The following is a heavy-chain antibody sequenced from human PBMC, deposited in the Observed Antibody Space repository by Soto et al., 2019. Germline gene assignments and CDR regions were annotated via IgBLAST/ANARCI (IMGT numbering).Heavy chain of an antibody. V-gene: IGHV4-4*02. J-gene: IGHJ4*02. Sequence: PSETLSLTCAVSGGSISSSNLWSWVRQPPGKGLEWIGEIYHSGSTNYNPSLKSRVTISVDKSRNQFSLKLNSVTAADTAVYFCARSGLVGATAIDYWGQGTLVTVSS. CDR2: IYHSGST. D-gene: IGHD1-26*01. CDR3: ARSGLVGATAIDY. CDR1: GGSISSSNL.